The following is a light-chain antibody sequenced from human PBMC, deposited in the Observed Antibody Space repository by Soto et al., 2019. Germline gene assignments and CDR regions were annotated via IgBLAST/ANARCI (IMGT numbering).Light chain of an antibody. J-gene: IGLJ2*01. Sequence: NFMLTQPHSVSESPGKTVTISCTRSSGRIASNYVQWYQQRPGSSPTTVLYEDNQRPPGVPDRFSGSIDSSANSASLTISGLKTEDEADYYCQSYDSSNVVFGGGTKVTVL. CDR2: EDN. CDR1: SGRIASNY. CDR3: QSYDSSNVV. V-gene: IGLV6-57*01.